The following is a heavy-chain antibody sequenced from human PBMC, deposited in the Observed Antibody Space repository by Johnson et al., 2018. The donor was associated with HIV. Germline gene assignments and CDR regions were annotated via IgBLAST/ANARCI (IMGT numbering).Heavy chain of an antibody. CDR2: ISVSGSII. V-gene: IGHV3-11*04. CDR1: GFTFSDHY. J-gene: IGHJ3*02. CDR3: ARSRHGGIQPSDAFDI. Sequence: QMLLVESGGGVVQPGRSLKLSCAVSGFTFSDHYMSWIRQTPGKGLQWVSYISVSGSIIYSTDSVQGRFTISRDNVKNSLYLQMDSLRPEDTAVYYCARSRHGGIQPSDAFDIWGQGTMVTVSS. D-gene: IGHD3-16*01.